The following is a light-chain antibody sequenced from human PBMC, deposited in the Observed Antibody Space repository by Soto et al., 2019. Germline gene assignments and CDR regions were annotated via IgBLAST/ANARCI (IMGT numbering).Light chain of an antibody. V-gene: IGKV3-15*01. J-gene: IGKJ1*01. CDR1: QNIYYN. Sequence: ILMTQSPATVSVSPGESATLSCRASQNIYYNVAWYQHRPGQAPRLLIYRASTRAPGVPARFSGSGSGTELTLTISRLQNEDFQVYYCQQYGSSGTFGQGTKVDIK. CDR2: RAS. CDR3: QQYGSSGT.